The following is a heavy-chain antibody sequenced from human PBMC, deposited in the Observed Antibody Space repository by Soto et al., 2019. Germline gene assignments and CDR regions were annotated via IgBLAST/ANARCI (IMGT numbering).Heavy chain of an antibody. CDR2: IYSSGTT. Sequence: TLSLACTVSGGSISSGSYYWSWIRQLPGKGLEWIGYIYSSGTTYYNPSLKSRVTISVDTSKNQFSLKLSSVTAADTAVYYCARGWGYYSFDYWGQGTLVTVSS. J-gene: IGHJ4*02. V-gene: IGHV4-31*03. CDR3: ARGWGYYSFDY. CDR1: GGSISSGSYY. D-gene: IGHD3-22*01.